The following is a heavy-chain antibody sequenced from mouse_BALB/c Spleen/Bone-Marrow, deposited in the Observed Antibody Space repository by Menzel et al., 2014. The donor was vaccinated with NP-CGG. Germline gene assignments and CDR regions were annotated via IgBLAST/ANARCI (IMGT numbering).Heavy chain of an antibody. D-gene: IGHD1-1*01. Sequence: EVQLQRSGADLVEPGASVKLSCTASGFNIKDTYMHWVKQRPEQGLEWIGRTDPANGNTKYDPKFQGKATITADTSSNTAYLQLSSLTSEDTAVYYCARGDYYGGSFFAYWGQGTLVTVSA. J-gene: IGHJ3*01. CDR3: ARGDYYGGSFFAY. CDR2: TDPANGNT. CDR1: GFNIKDTY. V-gene: IGHV14-3*02.